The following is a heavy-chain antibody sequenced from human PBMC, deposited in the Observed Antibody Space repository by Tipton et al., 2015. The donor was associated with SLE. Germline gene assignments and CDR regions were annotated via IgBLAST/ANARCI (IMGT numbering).Heavy chain of an antibody. Sequence: SLRLSCTASGFTFSSYAMNWVRQAPGKGLEWVSFISTGASYIYYADSVKGRFTISRDNAKNSLYLQMNNLRAEDTAVYYCARDSNYFDSSGYRGWFDPWGQGTLVTVSS. D-gene: IGHD3-22*01. J-gene: IGHJ5*02. CDR1: GFTFSSYA. CDR3: ARDSNYFDSSGYRGWFDP. V-gene: IGHV3-21*01. CDR2: ISTGASYI.